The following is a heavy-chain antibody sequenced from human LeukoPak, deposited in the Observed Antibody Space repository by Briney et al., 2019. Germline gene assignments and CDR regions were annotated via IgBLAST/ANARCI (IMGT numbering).Heavy chain of an antibody. D-gene: IGHD2-2*01. V-gene: IGHV4-39*07. CDR2: IYYTGGT. CDR3: ARSPGHCSSTSCYPVGFDP. Sequence: SETLSLTCSVSGGSITSSSYYWAWIRQPPEKGLEWIGSIYYTGGTSYSPSLKSRVSISVDTSKNQFFLKVTSVTAADTAVYYCARSPGHCSSTSCYPVGFDPWGQGTLVTVSS. CDR1: GGSITSSSYY. J-gene: IGHJ5*02.